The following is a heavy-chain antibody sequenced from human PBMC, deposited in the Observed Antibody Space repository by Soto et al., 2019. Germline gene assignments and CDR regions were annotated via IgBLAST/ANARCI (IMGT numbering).Heavy chain of an antibody. CDR3: AREWSAVGQLRLEY. D-gene: IGHD1-26*01. CDR2: IYYSGSN. Sequence: SETLSLTCTFSVGSISSYYWSWIREPPGKGLEWIGYIYYSGSNNYNPSLKSRVTISVDTSKNQFSLKLSSVTAADTAVYYCAREWSAVGQLRLEYWGQGTLVIVS. V-gene: IGHV4-59*01. CDR1: VGSISSYY. J-gene: IGHJ4*02.